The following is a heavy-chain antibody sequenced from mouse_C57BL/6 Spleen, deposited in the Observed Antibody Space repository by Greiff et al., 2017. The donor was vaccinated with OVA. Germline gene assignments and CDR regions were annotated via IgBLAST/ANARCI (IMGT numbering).Heavy chain of an antibody. CDR3: ARTSASWYFDY. J-gene: IGHJ2*01. CDR1: GYAFSSSW. D-gene: IGHD6-1*01. Sequence: QVQLKESGPELVKPGASVKISCKASGYAFSSSWMNWVKQRPGKGLEWIGRIYPGDGDTNYNGKFKGKATLTADKSSSTAYMQLSSLTSEDSAVYFCARTSASWYFDYWGQGTTLTVSS. CDR2: IYPGDGDT. V-gene: IGHV1-82*01.